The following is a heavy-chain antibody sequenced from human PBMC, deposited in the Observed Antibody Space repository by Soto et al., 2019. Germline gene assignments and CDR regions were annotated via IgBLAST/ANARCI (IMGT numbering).Heavy chain of an antibody. V-gene: IGHV3-53*04. CDR2: IYSGGST. J-gene: IGHJ3*02. CDR3: ARAPKIEDYGDYSRGGAFDI. CDR1: GFTVSSNY. D-gene: IGHD4-17*01. Sequence: EVQLVESGGGLVQPGGSLRLSCAASGFTVSSNYMSWVRQAPGKGLEWVSVIYSGGSTYYADSVKGRFTISRHNSKNTLYLQMNSLRAEDTAVYYCARAPKIEDYGDYSRGGAFDIWGQGTMVTVSS.